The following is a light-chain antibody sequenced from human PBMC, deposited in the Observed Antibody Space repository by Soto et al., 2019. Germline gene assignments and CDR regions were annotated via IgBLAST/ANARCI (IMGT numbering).Light chain of an antibody. J-gene: IGKJ1*01. CDR2: GAS. CDR3: QQYGSLLWT. V-gene: IGKV3-20*01. CDR1: QSVSSSY. Sequence: EIVLTQSPGTLSLSPGERATLSCRASQSVSSSYLAWYQQKPGQAPRLLIYGASSRATGIPDRFSGSGSGTDFTLTISRLEPEDFAVYYCQQYGSLLWTFGQVTKVDIK.